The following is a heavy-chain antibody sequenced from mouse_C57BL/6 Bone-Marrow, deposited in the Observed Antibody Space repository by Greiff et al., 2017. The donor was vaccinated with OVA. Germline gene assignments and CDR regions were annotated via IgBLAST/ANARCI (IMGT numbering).Heavy chain of an antibody. CDR3: ARTTTVVAWYFDV. Sequence: VQLQQSGAELARPGASVKLSCKASGYTFTSYGISWVKQRTGQGLEWIGEIYPRSGNTYYNEKVKGKATLTADKSSSTAYMELRSLTSEDSAVYFCARTTTVVAWYFDVWGTGTTVTVSS. CDR1: GYTFTSYG. D-gene: IGHD1-1*01. J-gene: IGHJ1*03. CDR2: IYPRSGNT. V-gene: IGHV1-81*01.